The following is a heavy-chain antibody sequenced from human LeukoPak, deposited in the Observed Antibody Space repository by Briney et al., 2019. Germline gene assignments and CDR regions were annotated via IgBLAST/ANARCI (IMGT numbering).Heavy chain of an antibody. CDR1: GFTFSSYA. D-gene: IGHD3-22*01. CDR2: ISYDGSNK. Sequence: PGGSLRLSCAASGFTFSSYAMHWVRQAPGKGLEWVAVISYDGSNKYYADSVKGRFTISRDSSKNTLYLQMNSLRAEDTAVYYCARDFPKDTYYFDSRPASYGAFDFWGQGTMVTVSS. V-gene: IGHV3-30*14. CDR3: ARDFPKDTYYFDSRPASYGAFDF. J-gene: IGHJ3*01.